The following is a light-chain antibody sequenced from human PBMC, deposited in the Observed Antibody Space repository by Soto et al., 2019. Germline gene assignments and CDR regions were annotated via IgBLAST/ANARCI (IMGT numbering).Light chain of an antibody. V-gene: IGKV3-20*01. CDR3: QQYGSSPIT. CDR2: GAS. CDR1: QSVSSSY. J-gene: IGKJ5*01. Sequence: EIVLTQAPATLSLSPGERPTLSCRASQSVSSSYLAWYQQKHGQAPRXXIYGASSRATGIPDRFSGSGSGTDLTITISRLQPEDCAVYYCQQYGSSPITFGQGTRLEIK.